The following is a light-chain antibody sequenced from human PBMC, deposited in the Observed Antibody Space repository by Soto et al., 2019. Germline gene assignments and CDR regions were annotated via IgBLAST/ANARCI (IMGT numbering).Light chain of an antibody. Sequence: DIVMTQSPDSLAVSLGERATINCKSSQSVLYSSNNKNYLAWYQQKPGQPPKALIYWASTRESGVPDRFSGSGSGTDFTLTISSLQADDVAVYYCQQYYTTPWTLGQGTKVDIK. CDR1: QSVLYSSNNKNY. J-gene: IGKJ1*01. CDR2: WAS. V-gene: IGKV4-1*01. CDR3: QQYYTTPWT.